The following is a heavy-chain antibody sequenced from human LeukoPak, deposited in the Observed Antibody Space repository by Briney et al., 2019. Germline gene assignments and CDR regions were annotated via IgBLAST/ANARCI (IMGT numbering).Heavy chain of an antibody. J-gene: IGHJ4*02. D-gene: IGHD5-24*01. CDR1: GYTFTSYG. CDR3: ARDRGGYNGGDY. CDR2: ISAYNGDT. Sequence: ASVKVSCKASGYTFTSYGINWVRQAPGQGLEGMGWISAYNGDTNYAQKLQGRVTMTTDTSTSTAYMELRSLRSDDTAVYYCARDRGGYNGGDYWGQGTLVTVSS. V-gene: IGHV1-18*01.